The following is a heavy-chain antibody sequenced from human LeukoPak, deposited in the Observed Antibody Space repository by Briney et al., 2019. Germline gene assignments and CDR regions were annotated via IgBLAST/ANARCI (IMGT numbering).Heavy chain of an antibody. CDR1: GFTFSSYA. CDR2: ISYDGSNK. D-gene: IGHD3-3*01. V-gene: IGHV3-30-3*01. J-gene: IGHJ3*02. CDR3: ARDKNGVFDI. Sequence: GRSLRLSCAASGFTFSSYAMHWVRQAPGKGLEWVAVISYDGSNKYYADSVKGRFTISRDNAKNSLYLLVNSLRAEDTAVYYCARDKNGVFDIWGQGTMVTVSS.